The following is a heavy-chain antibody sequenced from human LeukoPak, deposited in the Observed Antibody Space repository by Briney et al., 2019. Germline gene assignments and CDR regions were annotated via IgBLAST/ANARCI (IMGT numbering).Heavy chain of an antibody. V-gene: IGHV4-34*01. Sequence: SETLSLTCAVYGGSFSGYYWSWIRQPLGEGLEGIGEINHSGSTNYNPSLKSRVTISVDTSKNQFSLKLSSVTAADTAVYYCARDRWLRWFDPWGQGTLVTVSS. CDR2: INHSGST. CDR1: GGSFSGYY. CDR3: ARDRWLRWFDP. D-gene: IGHD5-12*01. J-gene: IGHJ5*02.